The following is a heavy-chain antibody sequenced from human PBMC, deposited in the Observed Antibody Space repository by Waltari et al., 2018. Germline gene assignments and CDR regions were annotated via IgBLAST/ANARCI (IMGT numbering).Heavy chain of an antibody. Sequence: EVQLVESGGGLVQPGGSLRLSCAASGFTFSSYEMNWVRQAPGKGLEWVSYISSSGSTIYYADSVKGRVTSSRDNAKNSLYLQMNSLRAEDTAVYYCARDIMPYVGGLDYWGQGTLVTVSS. CDR2: ISSSGSTI. CDR1: GFTFSSYE. J-gene: IGHJ4*02. CDR3: ARDIMPYVGGLDY. D-gene: IGHD3-16*01. V-gene: IGHV3-48*03.